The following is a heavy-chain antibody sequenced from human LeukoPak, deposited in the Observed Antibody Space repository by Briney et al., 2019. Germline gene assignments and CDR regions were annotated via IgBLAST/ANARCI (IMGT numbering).Heavy chain of an antibody. J-gene: IGHJ4*02. CDR1: GFTFSSYA. Sequence: HPGGSLRLSCAASGFTFSSYAMSWVRQAPGKGLEWVSAISGSGGSTYYADSVKGRFTISRDNSKNTLYLQMNSLRAEDTAVYYCAKKSSSSWYLEQDYWGQGTLVTVSS. CDR3: AKKSSSSWYLEQDY. CDR2: ISGSGGST. D-gene: IGHD6-13*01. V-gene: IGHV3-23*01.